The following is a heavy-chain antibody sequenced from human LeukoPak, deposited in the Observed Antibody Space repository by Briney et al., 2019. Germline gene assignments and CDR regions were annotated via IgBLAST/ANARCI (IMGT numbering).Heavy chain of an antibody. Sequence: PGGSLRLSCAASGFTFSSYGMHWVRQAPGKGLEWVAVISYDGSNKYYADSVKGRFTISRDNSKNTLYLQMNSLRAEDTAVYYCAKVRSLPKGITMIRGVIGPYDYWGQGTLVTVSS. CDR2: ISYDGSNK. CDR3: AKVRSLPKGITMIRGVIGPYDY. V-gene: IGHV3-30*18. D-gene: IGHD3-10*01. J-gene: IGHJ4*02. CDR1: GFTFSSYG.